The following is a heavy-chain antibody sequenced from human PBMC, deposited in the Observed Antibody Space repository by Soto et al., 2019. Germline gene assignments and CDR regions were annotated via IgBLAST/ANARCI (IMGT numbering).Heavy chain of an antibody. CDR1: GFTFSSYG. CDR3: AKGYYSNYYYYMDV. Sequence: GGSLRLSCAASGFTFSSYGMHWVRQAPGKGLEWVAVISYDGSNKYYADSVKGRFTISRDNSKNTLYLQMNSLRAEDTAVYYCAKGYYSNYYYYMDVWGKGTTVTVSS. J-gene: IGHJ6*03. CDR2: ISYDGSNK. D-gene: IGHD4-4*01. V-gene: IGHV3-30*18.